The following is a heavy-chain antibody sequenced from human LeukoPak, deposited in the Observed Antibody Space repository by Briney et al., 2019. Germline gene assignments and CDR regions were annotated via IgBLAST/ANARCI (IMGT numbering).Heavy chain of an antibody. Sequence: ASVKVSCKASGYTFTGYYMHWVRQAPGQGLEWMGWINPNSGGTNYAQKFQGWVTMTRDTSISTAYMELSRLRSDDTAVYYCARSRGALTAYYFDYWGQGTLVTVSS. CDR2: INPNSGGT. V-gene: IGHV1-2*04. CDR1: GYTFTGYY. J-gene: IGHJ4*02. D-gene: IGHD3-10*01. CDR3: ARSRGALTAYYFDY.